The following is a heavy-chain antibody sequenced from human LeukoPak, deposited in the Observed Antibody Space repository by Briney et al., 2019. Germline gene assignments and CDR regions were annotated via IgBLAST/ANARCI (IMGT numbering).Heavy chain of an antibody. V-gene: IGHV3-74*01. J-gene: IGHJ4*02. CDR3: ARGFSSGSSLPFDY. D-gene: IGHD3-10*01. CDR1: GFSFSTYW. CDR2: INPDGSTS. Sequence: GGSLRLSCAASGFSFSTYWMHWVRQAPGKGLVWVARINPDGSTSSYADSVKGRFTISRDNAKNTLYLQLNSLRAEDTAVYYCARGFSSGSSLPFDYWGQGTLVTVSS.